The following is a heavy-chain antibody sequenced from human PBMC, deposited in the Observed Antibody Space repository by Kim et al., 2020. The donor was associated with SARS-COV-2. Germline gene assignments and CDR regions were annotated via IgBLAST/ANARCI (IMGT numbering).Heavy chain of an antibody. CDR3: ARKGGCSSTSCYTGYGALYYYYGMDV. J-gene: IGHJ6*02. D-gene: IGHD2-2*02. V-gene: IGHV1-69*13. Sequence: SVKVSCKASGGTFSSYAISWVRQAPGQGLEWMGGIIPIFGTANYAQKFQGRVTITADESTSTAYMELSSLRSEDTAVYYCARKGGCSSTSCYTGYGALYYYYGMDVWGQGTTVTVSS. CDR1: GGTFSSYA. CDR2: IIPIFGTA.